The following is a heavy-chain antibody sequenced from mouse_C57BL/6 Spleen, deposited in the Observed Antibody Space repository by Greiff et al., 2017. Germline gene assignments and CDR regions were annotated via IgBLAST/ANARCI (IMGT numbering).Heavy chain of an antibody. CDR3: ARSGNYYFDY. CDR1: GYTFTSYT. Sequence: QVQLQQSGAELARPGASVKMSCKASGYTFTSYTMHWVKQRPGQGLEWIGYINPSSGYTKYNQKFKDKATLTADKSSSTAYMQLISLTSDDSAVYYCARSGNYYFDYWGQGTTLTVSS. D-gene: IGHD2-1*01. V-gene: IGHV1-4*01. J-gene: IGHJ2*01. CDR2: INPSSGYT.